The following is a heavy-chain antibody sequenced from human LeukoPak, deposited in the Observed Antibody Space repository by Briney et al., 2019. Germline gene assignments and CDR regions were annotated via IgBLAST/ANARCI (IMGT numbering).Heavy chain of an antibody. CDR3: ARGERGMDV. J-gene: IGHJ6*02. V-gene: IGHV4-34*01. CDR1: GGSFSGYY. CDR2: INHSGST. Sequence: SETLSLACAVYGGSFSGYYWSWIRQPPGKGLEWIGEINHSGSTNYNPSLKSRVTISVDTSKSQFSLKLSSVTAADTAVYYCARGERGMDVWGQGTTVTVSS.